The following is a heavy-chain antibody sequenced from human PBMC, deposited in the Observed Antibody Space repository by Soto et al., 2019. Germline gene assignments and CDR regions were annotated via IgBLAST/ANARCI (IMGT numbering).Heavy chain of an antibody. CDR2: IYYSGST. J-gene: IGHJ4*02. Sequence: SETLSLTCTVSGCFISSYYWSWIRQHPGKGLEWIGYIYYSGSTNYNPSLKSRVTISVDTSKNQFSLKLSSVTAADTAVYYCARQMSNIAVADMYYFDYWGQGTLVTVSS. V-gene: IGHV4-59*08. CDR3: ARQMSNIAVADMYYFDY. D-gene: IGHD6-19*01. CDR1: GCFISSYY.